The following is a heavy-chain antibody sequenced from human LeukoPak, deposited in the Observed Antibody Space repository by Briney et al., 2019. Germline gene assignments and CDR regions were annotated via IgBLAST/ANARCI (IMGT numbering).Heavy chain of an antibody. V-gene: IGHV4-30-2*01. J-gene: IGHJ4*02. CDR3: ARGEQGVIRGYSYGLYAY. D-gene: IGHD5-18*01. CDR1: GGSISSGGYS. CDR2: INHSGST. Sequence: PSQTLSLTCAVSGGSISSGGYSWSWIRQPPGKGLEWIGEINHSGSTNYNPSLKSRVTISVDTSKNQFSLKLSSVTAADTAVYYCARGEQGVIRGYSYGLYAYWGQGTLVTVSS.